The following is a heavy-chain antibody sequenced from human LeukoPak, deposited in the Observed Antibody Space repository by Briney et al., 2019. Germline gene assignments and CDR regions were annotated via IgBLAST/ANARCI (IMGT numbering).Heavy chain of an antibody. V-gene: IGHV4-4*07. CDR1: GGSISGFY. CDR3: AREYGHLDY. D-gene: IGHD3-10*01. Sequence: SETLSLTCTVSGGSISGFYWSWIRQPAGKGLEWIGRIYPSGGTNYNPSLKSRVTMSTDTSTNQFSLKLRSVTAADTAVYYCAREYGHLDYWGQGTLVTVSS. J-gene: IGHJ4*02. CDR2: IYPSGGT.